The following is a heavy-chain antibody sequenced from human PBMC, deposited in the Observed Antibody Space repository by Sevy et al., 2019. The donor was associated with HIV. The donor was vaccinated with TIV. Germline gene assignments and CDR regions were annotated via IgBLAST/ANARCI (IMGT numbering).Heavy chain of an antibody. Sequence: ASVKVSCKASGYTFTNYGITWVRQAPGQGLEWMGWITTYNGKTNYVEKLQGRVTMTTDTSTSTAYMELRSLRSDDTAVYYCARVQGLVPAAIYPNYGMDVWGQGTTVTVSS. V-gene: IGHV1-18*01. CDR1: GYTFTNYG. J-gene: IGHJ6*02. CDR3: ARVQGLVPAAIYPNYGMDV. D-gene: IGHD2-2*01. CDR2: ITTYNGKT.